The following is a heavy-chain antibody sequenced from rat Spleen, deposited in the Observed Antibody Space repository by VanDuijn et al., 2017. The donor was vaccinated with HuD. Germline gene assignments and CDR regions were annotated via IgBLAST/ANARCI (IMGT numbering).Heavy chain of an antibody. CDR2: IIYDGSST. Sequence: EVQLVESGGGLVQPGRSLRLSCAASGFTFSDYYMAWVRQAPTKGLEWVATIIYDGSSTYYADTVKGRFTIYRDNSKNTLYLEMNTLRSEDTAMYYFASHYSSYTYVMDARGQGASVTVSS. CDR1: GFTFSDYY. CDR3: ASHYSSYTYVMDA. J-gene: IGHJ4*01. V-gene: IGHV5-7*01. D-gene: IGHD1-2*01.